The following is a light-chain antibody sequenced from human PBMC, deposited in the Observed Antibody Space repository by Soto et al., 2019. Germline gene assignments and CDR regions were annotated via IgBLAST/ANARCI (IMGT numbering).Light chain of an antibody. CDR3: QQYNKWPSIT. J-gene: IGKJ5*01. V-gene: IGKV3-15*01. Sequence: IVMTQSPATLSVSPGERATLSCRASQNIGNNLAWYQHKPGQAPRLLVYGASTRTTGIPARFSGSWSGTDFTLTIGSLQSEDFAVYYCQQYNKWPSITFGQGTRLGIK. CDR1: QNIGNN. CDR2: GAS.